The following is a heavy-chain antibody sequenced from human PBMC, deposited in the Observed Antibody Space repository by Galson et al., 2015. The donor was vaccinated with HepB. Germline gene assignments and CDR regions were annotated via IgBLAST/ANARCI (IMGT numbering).Heavy chain of an antibody. CDR1: GDSVSSKSAA. J-gene: IGHJ3*02. D-gene: IGHD1-26*01. CDR2: TYYRSKWNN. Sequence: CAISGDSVSSKSAAWNWIRQSPSRALEWLGRTYYRSKWNNDYAVSVQSRITINPDTSKNQFSLQLNSVTPEDTAVYYCARVRGSFTATDAFDIWGQGTMVTVSS. V-gene: IGHV6-1*01. CDR3: ARVRGSFTATDAFDI.